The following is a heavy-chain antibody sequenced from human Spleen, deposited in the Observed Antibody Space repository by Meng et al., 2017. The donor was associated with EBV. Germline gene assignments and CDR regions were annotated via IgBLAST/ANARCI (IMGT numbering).Heavy chain of an antibody. Sequence: QGPRRGAGPGLVKPSGTLALTCVVSGGSISSSNWWRWVRQPPGKGLEWIGEIYDSGNTNYNPSLKSRVTISVDKSKNQFSLKVGSVTAADTAVYYCARGHGSGLYYRSFDFWGQGTLVTVSS. CDR2: IYDSGNT. D-gene: IGHD3-10*01. CDR3: ARGHGSGLYYRSFDF. J-gene: IGHJ4*02. CDR1: GGSISSSNW. V-gene: IGHV4-4*02.